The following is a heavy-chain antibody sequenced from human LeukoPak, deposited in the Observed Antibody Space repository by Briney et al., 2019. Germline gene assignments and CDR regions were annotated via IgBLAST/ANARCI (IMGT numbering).Heavy chain of an antibody. CDR2: IFPSGGEI. D-gene: IGHD2-8*02. CDR1: GFTFRSYW. CDR3: ATYRQVLLPFES. V-gene: IGHV3-23*01. Sequence: GGSLRLSCAASGFTFRSYWMSWVRQPPGKGLEWVSSIFPSGGEIHYADSVGGRFTISRDNSKSTLSLQMNSLRAEDTAIYYCATYRQVLLPFESWGQGTLVTVSS. J-gene: IGHJ4*02.